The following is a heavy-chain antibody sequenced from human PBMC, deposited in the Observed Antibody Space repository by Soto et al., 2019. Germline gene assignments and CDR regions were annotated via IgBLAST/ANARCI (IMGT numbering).Heavy chain of an antibody. CDR1: GFTFSSYG. CDR2: ISYDGSNK. D-gene: IGHD1-1*01. CDR3: AKHRGTEMYYFDY. Sequence: PGGSLRLSCAASGFTFSSYGMHWVRQAPGKGLEWVAVISYDGSNKYYADSVKGRFTISRDNSKNTLYLQMNSLRAEDTAVYYCAKHRGTEMYYFDYWGQGTLVTV. J-gene: IGHJ4*02. V-gene: IGHV3-30*18.